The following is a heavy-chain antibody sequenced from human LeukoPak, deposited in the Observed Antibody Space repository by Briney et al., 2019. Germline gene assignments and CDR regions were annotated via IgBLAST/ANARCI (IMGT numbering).Heavy chain of an antibody. CDR3: AKDDNWNYGRSFDY. D-gene: IGHD1-7*01. V-gene: IGHV3-21*04. CDR1: GFTFSTYS. Sequence: PGGSLRLSCAGSGFTFSTYSMNWVRQAPGKGLEWVSSISSISSRNSYMYYADSVKGRFTISRDNSKNTLYLQMNSLRAEDTAVYYCAKDDNWNYGRSFDYWGQGTLVTVSS. J-gene: IGHJ4*02. CDR2: ISSRNSYM.